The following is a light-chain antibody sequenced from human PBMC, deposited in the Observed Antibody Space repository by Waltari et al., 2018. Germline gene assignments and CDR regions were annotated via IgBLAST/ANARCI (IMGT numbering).Light chain of an antibody. CDR1: QSVLSSSNNKNY. CDR2: WAS. CDR3: QQYSRLDT. Sequence: DIVMIQSPDSLALSLGERATNTCKSSQSVLSSSNNKNYLAWYQPKPGQPPKLLIYWASNREYWGPDRVRRSGSGNDFTLTISSLQAEDVAVYYCQQYSRLDTFGQGTKLEIK. J-gene: IGKJ2*01. V-gene: IGKV4-1*01.